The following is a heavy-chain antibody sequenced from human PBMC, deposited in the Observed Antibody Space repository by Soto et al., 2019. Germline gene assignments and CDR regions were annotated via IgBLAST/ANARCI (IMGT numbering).Heavy chain of an antibody. V-gene: IGHV1-18*04. Sequence: EASVKVSCKASGYTFTSYGISWARQAPGQGLEWMGWISAYNGNTNYAQKLQGRVTMTTDTSTSTAYMELRSLRSDDTAVYYCARGPNLYSSGWYSYWGQGTLVTVSS. J-gene: IGHJ4*02. CDR2: ISAYNGNT. CDR1: GYTFTSYG. CDR3: ARGPNLYSSGWYSY. D-gene: IGHD6-19*01.